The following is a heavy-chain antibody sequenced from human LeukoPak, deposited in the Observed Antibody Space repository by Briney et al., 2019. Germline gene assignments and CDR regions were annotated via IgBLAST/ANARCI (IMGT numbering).Heavy chain of an antibody. CDR3: ARDYAGSSSWNWFDP. V-gene: IGHV4-59*01. D-gene: IGHD6-13*01. Sequence: SETPSLTCTVSGGSIRSYYWNWIRQPPGKGLEWIGYIYYSGITNYNPSLKSRVTISVDMSKNQFSLKLSSVTAADTAVYYCARDYAGSSSWNWFDPWGQGTLVTVSS. CDR2: IYYSGIT. J-gene: IGHJ5*02. CDR1: GGSIRSYY.